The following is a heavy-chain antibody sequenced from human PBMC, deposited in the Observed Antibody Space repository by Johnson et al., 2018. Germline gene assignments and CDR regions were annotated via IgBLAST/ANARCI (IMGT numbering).Heavy chain of an antibody. Sequence: VQLQESGGGLVQPGGSLKLSCAASGFTLDDYAMHWVRQAPGKGLGGVSVIHSGGRPYYADSVKGRFTIARDNSKNTLYLQMNSLRAEDTAVDYGAWDGGDGYEFEGYYYYYMDVWGKGTTVTVSS. CDR3: AWDGGDGYEFEGYYYYYMDV. D-gene: IGHD5-24*01. CDR2: IHSGGRP. CDR1: GFTLDDYA. V-gene: IGHV3-53*01. J-gene: IGHJ6*03.